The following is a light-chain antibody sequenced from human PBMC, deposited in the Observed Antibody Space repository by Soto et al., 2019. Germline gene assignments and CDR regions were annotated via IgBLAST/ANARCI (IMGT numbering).Light chain of an antibody. V-gene: IGKV3-20*01. CDR2: GAS. CDR3: QQYGSSPFT. CDR1: QSVSANY. Sequence: EIVLTQSPGTLSLSPGGRATLSCRASQSVSANYLAWYQQKPGQAPRLLIYGASSRATGIPDRFSGSGSGTDFTLTINRLEPEDFAVYYCQQYGSSPFTFGGGTKVEIK. J-gene: IGKJ4*01.